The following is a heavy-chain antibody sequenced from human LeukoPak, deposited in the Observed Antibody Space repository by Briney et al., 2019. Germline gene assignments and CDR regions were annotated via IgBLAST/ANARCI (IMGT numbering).Heavy chain of an antibody. CDR2: ISAYNGNT. CDR1: GYTFTSYG. CDR3: ARGTSGATTVIYNYYYYMDV. Sequence: ASVKVSCKASGYTFTSYGISWVRQAPGQGLEWMGWISAYNGNTSYAQKLQGRVTMTTDTSTSTAYMELRSLRSDDTAVYYCARGTSGATTVIYNYYYYMDVWGKGTTVTISS. D-gene: IGHD4-17*01. J-gene: IGHJ6*03. V-gene: IGHV1-18*01.